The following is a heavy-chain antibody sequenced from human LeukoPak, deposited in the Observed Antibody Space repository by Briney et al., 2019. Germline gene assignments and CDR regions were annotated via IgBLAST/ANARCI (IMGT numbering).Heavy chain of an antibody. V-gene: IGHV1-69*13. Sequence: ASVKVSCTASGGTFSSYAISWVRQAPGQGLEWMGGIIPVFGTANYAQKFQGRVTITADESTSTAYMELNSLRSEDTAVYYCARDSSGQYDYWGQGTLVTVSS. CDR1: GGTFSSYA. CDR3: ARDSSGQYDY. D-gene: IGHD6-19*01. CDR2: IIPVFGTA. J-gene: IGHJ4*02.